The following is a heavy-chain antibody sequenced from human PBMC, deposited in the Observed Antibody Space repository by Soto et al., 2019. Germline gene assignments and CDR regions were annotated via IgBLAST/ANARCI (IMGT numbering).Heavy chain of an antibody. CDR3: AHKGGGDRILDY. D-gene: IGHD3-16*01. V-gene: IGHV2-5*02. Sequence: QITLKESGPTLVKPTQTLTLTCTFSGFSLSTSGVGVGWIRQPPGKALEWLALIYWDDAKHYSPSLKSRLTNTKDTSKNQGVLTMTNMDPVDTATYYCAHKGGGDRILDYWGQGTLVTVSS. CDR1: GFSLSTSGVG. CDR2: IYWDDAK. J-gene: IGHJ4*02.